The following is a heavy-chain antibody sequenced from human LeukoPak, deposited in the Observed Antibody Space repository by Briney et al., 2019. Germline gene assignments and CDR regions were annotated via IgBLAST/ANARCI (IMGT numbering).Heavy chain of an antibody. CDR2: ISAYNGNT. CDR1: GYTFTSYG. D-gene: IGHD1-1*01. V-gene: IGHV1-18*01. J-gene: IGHJ6*03. Sequence: ASVKVSCKASGYTFTSYGISSVRQAPGQGLEWMGWISAYNGNTNYAQKLQGRVTMTTDTSTSTAYMELRSLRSDDTAVYYCARATYNWNDGYYYYYMDVWGKGTTVTVSS. CDR3: ARATYNWNDGYYYYYMDV.